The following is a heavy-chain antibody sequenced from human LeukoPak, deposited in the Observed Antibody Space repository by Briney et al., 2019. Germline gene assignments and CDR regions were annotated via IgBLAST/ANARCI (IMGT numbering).Heavy chain of an antibody. J-gene: IGHJ4*02. CDR3: ANYGDYQYFDY. D-gene: IGHD4-17*01. Sequence: PGGSLRLSCAASGFTFSSYSMNWVRQAPGRGLEWVSSITSSGNIVYYADSVKGRFTISRDNAKNSLYLQMNSLRDDDTAVYYCANYGDYQYFDYWGQGTPVTVSS. CDR1: GFTFSSYS. V-gene: IGHV3-48*02. CDR2: ITSSGNIV.